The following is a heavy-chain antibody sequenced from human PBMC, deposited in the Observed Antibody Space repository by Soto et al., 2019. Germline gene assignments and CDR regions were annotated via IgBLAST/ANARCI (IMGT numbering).Heavy chain of an antibody. V-gene: IGHV1-3*01. Sequence: QVQLLQSGPDVGKPGASLRLSCAISGGGSSGCAVHWVRRAPGQSPEWMGWINPVNDYTTYSPKFQDRMTITNDASTRTAYLGLSTLNVGDTADYYCVTGAGILEFWGQGVLVTVSS. D-gene: IGHD1-20*01. J-gene: IGHJ4*02. CDR2: INPVNDYT. CDR3: VTGAGILEF. CDR1: GGGSSGCA.